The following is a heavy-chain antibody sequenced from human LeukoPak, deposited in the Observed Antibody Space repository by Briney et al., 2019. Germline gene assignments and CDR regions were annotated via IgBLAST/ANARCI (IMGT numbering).Heavy chain of an antibody. CDR2: FDPEDGET. V-gene: IGHV1-24*01. Sequence: ASVKVSCKVSGYTLTELSMHWVRQAPGKGLEWMGGFDPEDGETIYAQKFQGRVTMTEDTSTDTAYMELSSLRSGDTAVYYCATVVYSGYDFDYWGQGTLVTVSS. J-gene: IGHJ4*02. CDR1: GYTLTELS. D-gene: IGHD5-12*01. CDR3: ATVVYSGYDFDY.